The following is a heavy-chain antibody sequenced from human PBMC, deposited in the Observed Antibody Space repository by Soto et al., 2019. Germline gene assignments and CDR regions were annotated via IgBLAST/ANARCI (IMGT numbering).Heavy chain of an antibody. CDR1: GFTFSSYS. Sequence: EVQLMESGGGLVQPGGSLRLSCVGSGFTFSSYSMDWVRQAPGKGLEWISYISSSSTTIHYVDSVKGRFTISRDNAKNSLSLQMNSLRDEDTAIYYCVRDAGSWGYWGQGTLVTVSS. V-gene: IGHV3-48*02. D-gene: IGHD3-10*01. J-gene: IGHJ4*02. CDR2: ISSSSTTI. CDR3: VRDAGSWGY.